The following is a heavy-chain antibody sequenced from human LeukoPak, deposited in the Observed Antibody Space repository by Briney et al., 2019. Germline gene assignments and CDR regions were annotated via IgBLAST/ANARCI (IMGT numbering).Heavy chain of an antibody. D-gene: IGHD1-26*01. Sequence: GGSLRLSCAASGFTFSSYAMSWVRQAPGKGLEWVSSISSSSSYIYYADSVKGRFTISRDNAKNSLYLQMNSLRAEDTAVYYCARDRGSYYPNWFDPWGQGTLVTVSS. V-gene: IGHV3-21*01. J-gene: IGHJ5*02. CDR3: ARDRGSYYPNWFDP. CDR1: GFTFSSYA. CDR2: ISSSSSYI.